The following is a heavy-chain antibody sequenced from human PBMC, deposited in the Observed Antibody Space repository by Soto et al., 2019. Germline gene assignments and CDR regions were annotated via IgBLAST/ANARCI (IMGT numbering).Heavy chain of an antibody. D-gene: IGHD4-17*01. CDR2: IYYSGST. V-gene: IGHV4-61*01. CDR1: GGSVSSGSYY. Sequence: SETLSLTCTVSGGSVSSGSYYWSWIRQPPGKGLEWIGYIYYSGSTNYNPSLKSRVTISVDTSKNQFSLKLSSVTAADTAVYYCARDSFIPTTVVIDYYGMDVWGQGTTVTVS. CDR3: ARDSFIPTTVVIDYYGMDV. J-gene: IGHJ6*02.